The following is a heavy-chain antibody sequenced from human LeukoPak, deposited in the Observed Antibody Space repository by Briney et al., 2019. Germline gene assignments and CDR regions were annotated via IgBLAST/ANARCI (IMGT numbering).Heavy chain of an antibody. CDR1: GGSISSSSND. J-gene: IGHJ4*02. CDR3: AGGKGIVASD. CDR2: IYYSGST. V-gene: IGHV4-39*01. Sequence: SETLSLTCTVSGGSISSSSNDWGWIRQPPGKGLEWIRTIYYSGSTYYNPSLKSRVTISVDTSKKQFSLKLSSVTAADTAVYYCAGGKGIVASDWGQGTLVTVSS. D-gene: IGHD6-13*01.